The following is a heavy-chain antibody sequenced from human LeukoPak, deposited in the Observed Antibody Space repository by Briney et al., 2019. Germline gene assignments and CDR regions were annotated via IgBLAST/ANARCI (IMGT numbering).Heavy chain of an antibody. V-gene: IGHV4-39*06. CDR3: ADVHTLAY. CDR2: IYYSGST. D-gene: IGHD2-2*02. J-gene: IGHJ4*02. Sequence: NPSETLSLTCTVSGGSITIGASYWGWFRQPPGKTLEWVGSIYYSGSTYYNPSLKSRVTTSLDTSKNQFTLKLISATAADTAVYYCADVHTLAYWGQGTLVTVSS. CDR1: GGSITIGASY.